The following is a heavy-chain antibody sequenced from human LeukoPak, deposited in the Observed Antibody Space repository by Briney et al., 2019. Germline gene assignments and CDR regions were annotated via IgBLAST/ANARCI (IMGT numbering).Heavy chain of an antibody. Sequence: GGSLRLSCVASGFTFSTYNMNRVRQAPGKGLDWVAFIHHDGSNKYYADSVRGRFTISRDNSKNTLYLQMNSLRAEDTAVYFCAKGDKMLTWRRTYNRFDPWGQGTLVTVSS. V-gene: IGHV3-30*02. D-gene: IGHD3-16*01. J-gene: IGHJ5*02. CDR1: GFTFSTYN. CDR2: IHHDGSNK. CDR3: AKGDKMLTWRRTYNRFDP.